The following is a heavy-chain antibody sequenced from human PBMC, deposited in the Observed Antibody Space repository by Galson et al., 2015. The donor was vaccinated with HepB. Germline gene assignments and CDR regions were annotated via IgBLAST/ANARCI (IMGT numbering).Heavy chain of an antibody. Sequence: SVKVSCKASGYTFTSYAMHWVRQAPGQRLEWMGWINAGNGNTKYSQKFQGRVTITRDTSASTAYMELSSLRSEDTAVYYCARLYSVTYYYDSGKFDYWGQGTLVTVSS. CDR2: INAGNGNT. CDR1: GYTFTSYA. V-gene: IGHV1-3*01. J-gene: IGHJ4*02. CDR3: ARLYSVTYYYDSGKFDY. D-gene: IGHD3-22*01.